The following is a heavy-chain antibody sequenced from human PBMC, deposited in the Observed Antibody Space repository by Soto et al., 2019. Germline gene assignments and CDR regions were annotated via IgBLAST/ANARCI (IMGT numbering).Heavy chain of an antibody. D-gene: IGHD2-2*01. J-gene: IGHJ4*02. CDR3: XXFYGGDCTTTTCYGDFDY. CDR1: GGIFNRYS. CDR2: IIPLFGIT. Sequence: QVQLVQSGAEVKKPGSSVKVSCKASGGIFNRYSVSWVRQAPGQGLEWMGRIIPLFGITNYAQKFQGRVMITADKSTNTAXXXVNGLRXEDTXLXXXXXFYGGDCTTTTCYGDFDYWGQGTLVTVTS. V-gene: IGHV1-69*02.